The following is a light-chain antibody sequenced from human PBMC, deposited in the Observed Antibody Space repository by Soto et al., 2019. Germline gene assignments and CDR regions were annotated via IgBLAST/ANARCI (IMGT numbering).Light chain of an antibody. CDR3: QSYDSGYV. J-gene: IGLJ1*01. CDR2: DNT. CDR1: SSNLGATYA. Sequence: QPVLTQPPSVSGAPGQRVTISCTGSSSNLGATYAVHWYQQLPGKAPKLLIYDNTNRPSGVPDRFSGSKSGTSASLVITGLQAEDEADYYCQSYDSGYVFGTGTKLTVL. V-gene: IGLV1-40*01.